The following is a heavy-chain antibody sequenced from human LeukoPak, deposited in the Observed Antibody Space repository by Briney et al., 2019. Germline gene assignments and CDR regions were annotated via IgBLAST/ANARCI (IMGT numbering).Heavy chain of an antibody. CDR1: GYTLTELS. CDR3: ATSTVVTALDY. V-gene: IGHV1-24*01. J-gene: IGHJ4*02. CDR2: FDPEDGET. D-gene: IGHD4-23*01. Sequence: ASVKVSCKVSGYTLTELSMHWVRQAPGKGLEWMGGFDPEDGETIYAQQFQGRVTMTDDTSTDTAYMELSSLRSEDTAVYYCATSTVVTALDYWGQGTLVTVSS.